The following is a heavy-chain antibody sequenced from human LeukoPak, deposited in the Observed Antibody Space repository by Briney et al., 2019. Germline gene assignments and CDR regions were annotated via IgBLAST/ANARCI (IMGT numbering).Heavy chain of an antibody. CDR1: GFTFNSYA. CDR2: LSGSGGST. D-gene: IGHD2-15*01. CDR3: AKGRGWFYGMDV. Sequence: GGSLRLSCSTSGFTFNSYAMNWVRQAPGKGLEWVSGLSGSGGSTYYADSVQGRFTISRDNSKNTLYLQMNSLRAEDTAVYYCAKGRGWFYGMDVWGQGTTVTVSS. J-gene: IGHJ6*02. V-gene: IGHV3-23*01.